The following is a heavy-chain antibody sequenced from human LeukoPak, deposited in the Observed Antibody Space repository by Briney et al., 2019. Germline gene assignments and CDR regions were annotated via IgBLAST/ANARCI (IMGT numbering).Heavy chain of an antibody. V-gene: IGHV4-39*07. CDR1: GGSISSSSYY. J-gene: IGHJ6*03. CDR2: INHSGST. CDR3: ARVYGYYYYYMDV. Sequence: PSETLSLTCTVSGGSISSSSYYWGWIRQPPGNGLEWIGEINHSGSTNYNPSLKSRVTISVDTSKNQFSLKLSSVTAADTAVYYCARVYGYYYYYMDVWGKGTTVTVSS. D-gene: IGHD3-16*01.